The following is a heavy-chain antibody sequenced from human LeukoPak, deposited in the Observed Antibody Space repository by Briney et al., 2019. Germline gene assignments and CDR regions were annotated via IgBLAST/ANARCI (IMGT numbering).Heavy chain of an antibody. D-gene: IGHD3-16*01. CDR2: IYHSGST. CDR1: GYSISSGYY. CDR3: ARGRGGVGMYYFDY. Sequence: SETLSLTCTVSGYSISSGYYWGWIRQPPGKGLEWIGSIYHSGSTYYNPSLKSRVTISVDTSKSQFSLKLSSVTAADTAVYYCARGRGGVGMYYFDYWGQGTLVTVSS. V-gene: IGHV4-38-2*02. J-gene: IGHJ4*02.